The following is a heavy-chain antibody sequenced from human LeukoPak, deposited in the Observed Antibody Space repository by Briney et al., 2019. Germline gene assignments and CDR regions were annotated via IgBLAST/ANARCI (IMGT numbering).Heavy chain of an antibody. CDR2: HHYSGST. CDR1: GGSINSYY. Sequence: SETLSLTCTVSGGSINSYYWSWLRQPPGKELEWVGNHHYSGSTNYHPYLKGRVTISVDTSKNQFSLKLSYVTASDTAGYYCAKSNYGDYSPTFFDPWGQGTLVTVSS. J-gene: IGHJ5*02. V-gene: IGHV4-59*08. D-gene: IGHD4-17*01. CDR3: AKSNYGDYSPTFFDP.